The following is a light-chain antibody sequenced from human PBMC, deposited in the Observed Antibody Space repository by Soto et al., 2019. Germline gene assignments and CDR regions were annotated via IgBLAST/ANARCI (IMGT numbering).Light chain of an antibody. CDR1: RSDVGSFNL. V-gene: IGLV2-23*01. CDR2: ETD. Sequence: QSALTQPASVTGSPGQSLTISCTGTRSDVGSFNLVSWYQQHPGKAPKLMIYETDKRPSGVSNRFSGSKSGNTASLTISGLQAEDEADYYCCSYAGSSTYVFGAGTKVTVL. CDR3: CSYAGSSTYV. J-gene: IGLJ1*01.